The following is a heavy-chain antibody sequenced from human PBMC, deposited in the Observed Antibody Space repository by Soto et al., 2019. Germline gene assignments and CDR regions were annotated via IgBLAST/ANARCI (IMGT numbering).Heavy chain of an antibody. J-gene: IGHJ6*02. CDR1: GGTFSSYA. CDR2: IIPIFGTA. CDR3: ASRYCTNGVCYKRMAQYYNYGMDV. D-gene: IGHD2-8*01. V-gene: IGHV1-69*13. Sequence: ASVKVSCKASGGTFSSYAISWVRQAPVQGLEWMGWIIPIFGTANYAQKFQGRVTITADESTSTAYMELRSLRSEDTAVYYCASRYCTNGVCYKRMAQYYNYGMDVWGQGTTVNVSS.